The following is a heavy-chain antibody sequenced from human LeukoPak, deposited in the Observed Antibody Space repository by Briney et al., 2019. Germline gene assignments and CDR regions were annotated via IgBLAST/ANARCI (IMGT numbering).Heavy chain of an antibody. CDR3: ARAPSRRITGTTRGVYWFDP. D-gene: IGHD1-7*01. Sequence: ASVKVSCTASGYTFTSYDINWVRQAPGQGLEWMGWMNPNSSNTGYAHKFQGRVTITRNTSKSTAYMQLSSLRSEDTAVYYCARAPSRRITGTTRGVYWFDPWGQGTLVTVSS. V-gene: IGHV1-8*03. CDR2: MNPNSSNT. J-gene: IGHJ5*02. CDR1: GYTFTSYD.